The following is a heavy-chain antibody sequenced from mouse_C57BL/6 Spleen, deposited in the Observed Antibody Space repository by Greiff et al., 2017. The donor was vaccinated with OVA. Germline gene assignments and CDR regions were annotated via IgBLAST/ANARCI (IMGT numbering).Heavy chain of an antibody. CDR1: GYAFSSYW. CDR2: IYPGDGDT. D-gene: IGHD1-1*01. J-gene: IGHJ2*01. V-gene: IGHV1-80*01. CDR3: ARSTVVKGYFDY. Sequence: QVQLKQSGAELVKPGASVKISCKASGYAFSSYWMNWVKQRPGKGLEWIGQIYPGDGDTNYNGKFKGKATLTADKSSSTAYMQLSSLTSEDSAVYFCARSTVVKGYFDYWGQGTTLTVSS.